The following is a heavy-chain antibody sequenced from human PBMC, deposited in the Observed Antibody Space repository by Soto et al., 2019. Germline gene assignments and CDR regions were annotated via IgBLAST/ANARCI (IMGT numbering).Heavy chain of an antibody. V-gene: IGHV3-23*01. D-gene: IGHD2-15*01. J-gene: IGHJ4*02. Sequence: DVQLLDSGGGLVQPGGSLRLSCAASGFIFSNYVMSWVRQTPGKGLEWVSGISGRGDNTYYADSVKGRFNVSRDNSKNTLYLQMDSLRAEDTAVYYCAKTPLRVGPIDYWGQGTLVTVSS. CDR2: ISGRGDNT. CDR3: AKTPLRVGPIDY. CDR1: GFIFSNYV.